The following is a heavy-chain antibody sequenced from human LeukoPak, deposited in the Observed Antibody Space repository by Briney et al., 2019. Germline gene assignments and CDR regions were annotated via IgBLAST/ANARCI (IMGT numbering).Heavy chain of an antibody. CDR1: GGSISSYY. J-gene: IGHJ2*01. V-gene: IGHV4-59*01. D-gene: IGHD1-26*01. CDR2: IYYSGST. CDR3: ARGSIVGATLHDL. Sequence: SETLSLTCTVSGGSISSYYWSWIRQPPGKGLEWIGYIYYSGSTNYNPSLKSRVTISVDTSKNQFSLKLSSVTAADTAVYYCARGSIVGATLHDLWGRGTLVTVSS.